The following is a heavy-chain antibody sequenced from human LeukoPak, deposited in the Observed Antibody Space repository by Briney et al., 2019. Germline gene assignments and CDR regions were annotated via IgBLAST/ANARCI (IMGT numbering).Heavy chain of an antibody. D-gene: IGHD1-14*01. CDR2: INPNSGGT. CDR1: GYTXXDXX. V-gene: IGHV1-2*02. J-gene: IGHJ4*02. Sequence: ASVKVSCKASGYTXXDXXXHXXXXXXGXGXXWMGWINPNSGGTNYTQKFRGRVTMTRDTSISTAYLELNRLTSDDTAVYYCARVLARYGNLDYWGQGILVTVSS. CDR3: ARVLARYGNLDY.